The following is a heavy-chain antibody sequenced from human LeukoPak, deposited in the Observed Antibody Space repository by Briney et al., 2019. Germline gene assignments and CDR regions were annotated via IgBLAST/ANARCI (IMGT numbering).Heavy chain of an antibody. V-gene: IGHV1-18*01. D-gene: IGHD6-19*01. J-gene: IGHJ6*02. CDR2: ISAYNGNT. CDR3: ARGYSSGWYLYYYGMDV. CDR1: GYTFTSYG. Sequence: EASVKVSCKASGYTFTSYGISLVRQAPGQGLEWMGWISAYNGNTNYAQKLQGRVTMTTDTSTSTAYMELRSLRSDDTAVYYCARGYSSGWYLYYYGMDVWGQGTTVTVSS.